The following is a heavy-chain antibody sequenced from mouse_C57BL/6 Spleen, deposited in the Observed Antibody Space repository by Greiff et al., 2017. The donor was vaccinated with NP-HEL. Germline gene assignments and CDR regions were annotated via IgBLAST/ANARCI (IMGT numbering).Heavy chain of an antibody. V-gene: IGHV1-82*01. CDR2: IYPGDGDT. CDR1: GYAFSSSW. CDR3: ARWGTGTDYFDY. D-gene: IGHD4-1*01. J-gene: IGHJ3*01. Sequence: VQLQQSGPELVKPGASVKISCKASGYAFSSSWMNWVKQRPGKGLEWIGRIYPGDGDTNYNGKFKGKATLTADKSSSTAYMQLSSLTSEDSAVYFCARWGTGTDYFDYWGQGTLVTVSA.